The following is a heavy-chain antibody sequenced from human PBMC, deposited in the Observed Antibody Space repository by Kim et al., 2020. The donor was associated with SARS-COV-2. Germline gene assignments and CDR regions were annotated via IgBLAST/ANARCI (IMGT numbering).Heavy chain of an antibody. CDR2: IGTAGDT. CDR1: GFTFSSYD. CDR3: ARADGVGTTVTPGGMDV. V-gene: IGHV3-13*01. J-gene: IGHJ6*02. Sequence: GGSLRLSCAASGFTFSSYDMHWVRQATGKGLEWVSAIGTAGDTYYPGSVKGRFTISRENAKNSLYLQMNSLRAGDTAVYYCARADGVGTTVTPGGMDVWGQGTTVTFSS. D-gene: IGHD4-17*01.